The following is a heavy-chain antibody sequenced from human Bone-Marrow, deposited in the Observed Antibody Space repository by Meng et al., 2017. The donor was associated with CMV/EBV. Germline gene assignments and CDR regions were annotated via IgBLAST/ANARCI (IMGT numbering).Heavy chain of an antibody. J-gene: IGHJ6*02. CDR3: AREGYGGNHYYYYYGMDV. CDR2: ISSSGSTI. V-gene: IGHV3-48*04. Sequence: GESLKISCAASGFTFSSYAMSWVRQAPGKGLEWVSYISSSGSTIYYADSVKGRFTISRDNAKNSLYLQMNSLRAEDTAVYYCAREGYGGNHYYYYYGMDVWGQGTTVTVSS. D-gene: IGHD4-23*01. CDR1: GFTFSSYA.